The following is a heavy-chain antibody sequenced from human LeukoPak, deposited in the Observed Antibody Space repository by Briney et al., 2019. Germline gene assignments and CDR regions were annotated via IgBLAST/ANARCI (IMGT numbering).Heavy chain of an antibody. CDR1: GFTFSSYA. J-gene: IGHJ4*02. Sequence: GGSLRLSCAASGFTFSSYAMSWVRQAPGKGLEWVSTISGRGDTTYYADSVKGRFTVSRDNSKNTLYLQMNALRAEDTAVYYCAKDISHWGSGSPCDYWGPGTLVTVSS. D-gene: IGHD3-10*01. CDR3: AKDISHWGSGSPCDY. V-gene: IGHV3-23*01. CDR2: ISGRGDTT.